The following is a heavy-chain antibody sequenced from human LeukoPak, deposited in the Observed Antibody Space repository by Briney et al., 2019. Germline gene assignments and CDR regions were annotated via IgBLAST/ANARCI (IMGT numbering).Heavy chain of an antibody. CDR1: GGSFSGYY. CDR2: INHSGST. D-gene: IGHD6-19*01. V-gene: IGHV4-34*01. J-gene: IGHJ4*02. CDR3: ARGSGPTHYFDY. Sequence: SETLSLTCAVYGGSFSGYYWSWIRQPPGKGLEWIGEINHSGSTNYNPSLKSRVTISVDTSKNQFSLKLSSVTAADTAVYYCARGSGPTHYFDYWGQGTLVTVSS.